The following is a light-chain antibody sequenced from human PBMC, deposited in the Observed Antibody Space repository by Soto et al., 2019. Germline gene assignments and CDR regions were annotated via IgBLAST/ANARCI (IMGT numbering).Light chain of an antibody. V-gene: IGLV2-8*01. CDR3: SSYANSNNLPYV. CDR1: SSDVGGYNY. J-gene: IGLJ1*01. Sequence: QSALTQPPSASGSPGQSVTISCTGTSSDVGGYNYVSWYQQHPGKAPKLMIYETTKRPSGVPDRFSGSKSGNTASLTVSGLQAEDEADYYCSSYANSNNLPYVFGTGTKVTVL. CDR2: ETT.